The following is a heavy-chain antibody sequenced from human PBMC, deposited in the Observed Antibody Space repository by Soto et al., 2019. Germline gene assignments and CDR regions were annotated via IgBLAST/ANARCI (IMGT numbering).Heavy chain of an antibody. CDR2: TYYSGST. Sequence: QVRLQESGPGLVKPSQTLSLTCTVSGGSISSGGFYWSWIRQFPDTGLEWIGYTYYSGSTYYNPSLKSRLSLSVDTSNNQFSLNLNSVTAADTAVYYCARSYSNYVLTQFVFWGQGTLVTVSS. V-gene: IGHV4-31*03. CDR1: GGSISSGGFY. CDR3: ARSYSNYVLTQFVF. J-gene: IGHJ4*02. D-gene: IGHD4-4*01.